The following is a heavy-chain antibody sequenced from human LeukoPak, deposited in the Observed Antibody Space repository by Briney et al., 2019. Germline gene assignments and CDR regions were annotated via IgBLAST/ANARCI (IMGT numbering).Heavy chain of an antibody. CDR3: AREFYDFWRGRSSNDY. V-gene: IGHV1-18*01. Sequence: ASVKVSCKASGYTFTSYGISWVRQAPGQGLEWMGWISAYNGNTNYAQKLQGRVTMTTDTSTSTAYMELRSLRSDDTAVYYCAREFYDFWRGRSSNDYWGQGTLVTVSS. D-gene: IGHD3-3*01. J-gene: IGHJ4*02. CDR2: ISAYNGNT. CDR1: GYTFTSYG.